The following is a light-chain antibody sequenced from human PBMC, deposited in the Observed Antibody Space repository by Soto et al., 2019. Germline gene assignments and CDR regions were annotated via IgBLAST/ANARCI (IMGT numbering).Light chain of an antibody. V-gene: IGKV1-39*01. CDR1: QTITTS. Sequence: DIQMTQSPSSLSASVGDRVTITCRTIQTITTSLNWYRQKPGKAPDLLIYAASSLQSGIPSRFGGRGSGTDFTLTITGLQPEDCATYYCQQNHSLPITFGQGTRLEIK. CDR2: AAS. J-gene: IGKJ5*01. CDR3: QQNHSLPIT.